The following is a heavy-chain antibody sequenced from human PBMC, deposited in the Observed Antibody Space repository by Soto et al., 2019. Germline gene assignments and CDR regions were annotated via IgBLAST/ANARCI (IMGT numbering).Heavy chain of an antibody. D-gene: IGHD3-16*01. CDR1: GYTFTSYY. Sequence: ASVKVSCKASGYTFTSYYMHWVRQAPGQGLEWMGIINPSGGSTSYAQKLQGRVTMTRDTSTSTVYMELSSLRSEDTAAYYCAKEKGYDYVWGSYAPYYYCGMDVWGQGTTVTVSS. J-gene: IGHJ6*02. CDR2: INPSGGST. V-gene: IGHV1-46*01. CDR3: AKEKGYDYVWGSYAPYYYCGMDV.